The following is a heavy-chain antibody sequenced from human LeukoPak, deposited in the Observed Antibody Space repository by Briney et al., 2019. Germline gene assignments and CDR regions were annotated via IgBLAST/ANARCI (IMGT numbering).Heavy chain of an antibody. CDR3: ARRWAGYYMDV. J-gene: IGHJ6*03. Sequence: GGSLRLSCAASGFAFDDYAMSWGRQAPGKGLEWVSNINWNGGSTGYADSVKGRFTISRDNAKNSLYLQMNSLRAEDTALYYCARRWAGYYMDVWGKGTTVTVSS. V-gene: IGHV3-20*04. CDR1: GFAFDDYA. CDR2: INWNGGST. D-gene: IGHD6-19*01.